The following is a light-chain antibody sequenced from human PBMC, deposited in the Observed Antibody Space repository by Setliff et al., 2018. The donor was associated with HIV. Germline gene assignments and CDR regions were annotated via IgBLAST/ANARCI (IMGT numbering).Light chain of an antibody. CDR2: EVN. CDR3: SSYASSNTLP. Sequence: QSALTQPASVSGSPGQSITISCTGSRGDVGAYNYVSWYQHHPGKAPKLIISEVNKRPSGVSTRFSGSKTGTTASLTISGLQAEDEADYYCSSYASSNTLPFGTGTKVTVL. V-gene: IGLV2-14*01. CDR1: RGDVGAYNY. J-gene: IGLJ1*01.